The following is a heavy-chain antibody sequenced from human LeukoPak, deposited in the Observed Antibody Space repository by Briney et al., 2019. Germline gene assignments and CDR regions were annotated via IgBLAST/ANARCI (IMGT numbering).Heavy chain of an antibody. J-gene: IGHJ6*03. V-gene: IGHV3-30*18. CDR1: GFTFSSYG. D-gene: IGHD3-10*01. Sequence: PGGSLRLSCAASGFTFSSYGMHWVRQAPGKGLEWVAVISYDGSNKYYADSVKGRFTISGDNSKSSLYLQMNNLRPEDTALYYCTKDINSGIFYNTYMDVWGKGTPVTVSS. CDR2: ISYDGSNK. CDR3: TKDINSGIFYNTYMDV.